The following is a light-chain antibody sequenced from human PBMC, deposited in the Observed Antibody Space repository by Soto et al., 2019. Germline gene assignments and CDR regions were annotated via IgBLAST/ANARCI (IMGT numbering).Light chain of an antibody. CDR3: QKYNNYALT. Sequence: DIQMTQSPSTLSASVGDRVTITCRASQSISSWLAWYQQKPGKTPKLLIYDASSLESGVPSRFSGSGSGTEFSLTISSLQPDDFATYYCQKYNNYALTFGGGTKVEIK. V-gene: IGKV1-5*01. CDR2: DAS. CDR1: QSISSW. J-gene: IGKJ4*01.